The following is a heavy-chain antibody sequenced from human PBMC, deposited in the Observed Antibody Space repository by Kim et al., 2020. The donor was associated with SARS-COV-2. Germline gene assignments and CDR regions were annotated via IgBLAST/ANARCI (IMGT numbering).Heavy chain of an antibody. J-gene: IGHJ5*02. CDR2: EK. CDR3: ARDIRGTWFDP. Sequence: EKYYIDSVKGRITNYRDNAKNLMYLQMSGLRAEDTAVYYCARDIRGTWFDPWGQGTLVTVSS. D-gene: IGHD3-16*01. V-gene: IGHV3-7*01.